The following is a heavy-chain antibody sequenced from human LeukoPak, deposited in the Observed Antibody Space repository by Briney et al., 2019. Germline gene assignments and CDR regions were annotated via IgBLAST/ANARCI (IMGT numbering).Heavy chain of an antibody. V-gene: IGHV1-18*01. CDR3: ARGYGSSSWYLNWFDP. CDR2: ISAYNGNT. CDR1: GGTFSSYA. Sequence: GSSVKVSCKASGGTFSSYAISWVRQAPGQGLEWMGWISAYNGNTNYAQKLQGRVTMTTDTSTSTAYMELRSLRSDDTAVYYCARGYGSSSWYLNWFDPWGQGTLVTVSS. J-gene: IGHJ5*02. D-gene: IGHD6-13*01.